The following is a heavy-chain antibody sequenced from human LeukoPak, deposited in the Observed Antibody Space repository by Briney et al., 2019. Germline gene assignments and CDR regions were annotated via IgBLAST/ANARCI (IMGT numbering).Heavy chain of an antibody. CDR3: ASGSYYFDY. CDR2: IYYSGST. V-gene: IGHV4-59*08. Sequence: SETLSLTCTVSGGSISSYYWSWIRQAPGKGLEWIGYIYYSGSTKYNPSLKSRVTISVDTSKNQFSLKLSSVTAADTAVYCCASGSYYFDYWGQGTLVTVSS. CDR1: GGSISSYY. J-gene: IGHJ4*02. D-gene: IGHD1-26*01.